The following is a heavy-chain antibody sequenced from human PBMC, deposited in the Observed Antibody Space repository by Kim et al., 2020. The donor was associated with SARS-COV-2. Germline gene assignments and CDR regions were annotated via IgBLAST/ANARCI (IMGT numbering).Heavy chain of an antibody. J-gene: IGHJ6*02. V-gene: IGHV4-61*01. CDR1: GGSVSSRSNY. CDR3: ARVDGGMDV. CDR2: IYYSGST. Sequence: SETLSLTCTVSGGSVSSRSNYWSWIRQSPGKGLEWIGYIYYSGSTNYNPSLKSRVTISVDTSKNQFSLKLSSVTAADXAVXXXARVDGGMDVWGQGTTVTVSX.